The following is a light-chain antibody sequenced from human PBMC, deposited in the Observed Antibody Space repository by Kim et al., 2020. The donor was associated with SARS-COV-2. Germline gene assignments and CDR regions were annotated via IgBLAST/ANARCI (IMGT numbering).Light chain of an antibody. CDR2: GNS. Sequence: QSVLTQPPSVSGAPGQRVTISCTGSSSNIGAGYDVHWYQQLPGTAPKFLIYGNSNRPSGVPDRFSGSKSGTSASLAITGLQAEDEADYYCQSYDSSLSGGVLGGGTKLTVL. CDR1: SSNIGAGYD. V-gene: IGLV1-40*01. J-gene: IGLJ3*02. CDR3: QSYDSSLSGGV.